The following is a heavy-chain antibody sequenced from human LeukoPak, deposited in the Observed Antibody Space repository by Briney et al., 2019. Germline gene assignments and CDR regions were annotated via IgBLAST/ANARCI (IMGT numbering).Heavy chain of an antibody. V-gene: IGHV3-53*01. CDR1: GFTFSSYW. CDR2: IYSGGST. CDR3: AKPARVGAVDY. J-gene: IGHJ4*02. D-gene: IGHD6-13*01. Sequence: GGSLRLSCAASGFTFSSYWMSWVRQAPGKGLEWVSIIYSGGSTFYADSVKGRFTISRDNSKNTLYLQMNSLRAEDTAIYYCAKPARVGAVDYWGQGTLVTVSS.